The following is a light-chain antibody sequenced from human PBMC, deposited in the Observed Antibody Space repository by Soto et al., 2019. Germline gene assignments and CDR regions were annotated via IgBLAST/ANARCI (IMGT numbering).Light chain of an antibody. CDR2: EVS. V-gene: IGLV2-14*01. J-gene: IGLJ1*01. Sequence: QSVLTQPASVSASPGQSITISCTGTSSDVGGYNYVSWYQQHPGKAPKLIIYEVSNQPSGVSNRFSGSKSGNTASLPISGLPAEDEADYYCSSYAGSNNYVFGTGTKVTVL. CDR3: SSYAGSNNYV. CDR1: SSDVGGYNY.